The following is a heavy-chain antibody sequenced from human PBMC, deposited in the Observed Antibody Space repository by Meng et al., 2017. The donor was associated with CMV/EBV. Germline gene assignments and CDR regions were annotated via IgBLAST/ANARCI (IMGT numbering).Heavy chain of an antibody. V-gene: IGHV1-2*02. CDR2: INPNSGGT. J-gene: IGHJ4*02. CDR3: AGEDYYGSGSYKG. Sequence: ASVKVSCKGSGYTFTGYYMHWVRQAPGQGLEWMGWINPNSGGTKYAQKFQGRVTMTRDTSISTAYMELISLTSDDTAVYYCAGEDYYGSGSYKGWGQGTLVTVSS. D-gene: IGHD3-10*01. CDR1: GYTFTGYY.